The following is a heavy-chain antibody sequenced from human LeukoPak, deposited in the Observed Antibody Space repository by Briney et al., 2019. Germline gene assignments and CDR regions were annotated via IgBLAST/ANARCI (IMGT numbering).Heavy chain of an antibody. CDR1: GYTFTNYR. CDR2: IYPSSGGT. Sequence: ASVKVSCKASGYTFTNYRMHWVRQAPGQGLEWMGRIYPSSGGTNYAQKFQGRITLTTDTSINTAYMELSRLRFDDTAVYYCARDLPFEHWGQGTLVTVSS. V-gene: IGHV1-2*06. CDR3: ARDLPFEH. J-gene: IGHJ1*01.